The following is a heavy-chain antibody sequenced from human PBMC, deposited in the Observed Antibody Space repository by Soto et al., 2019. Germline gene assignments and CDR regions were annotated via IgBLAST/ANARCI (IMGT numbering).Heavy chain of an antibody. D-gene: IGHD3-22*01. CDR2: IYYSGST. V-gene: IGHV4-61*01. Sequence: SETLSLTCTVSGGSVISGSYYWIWIRQPPGKGLEWIGYIYYSGSTNYNPSLKSRVTISVDTSKNQFSLKLSSVTAADTAVYYCARFYYDSSGYYPNHFDYWGQGTLVTVSS. CDR3: ARFYYDSSGYYPNHFDY. J-gene: IGHJ4*02. CDR1: GGSVISGSYY.